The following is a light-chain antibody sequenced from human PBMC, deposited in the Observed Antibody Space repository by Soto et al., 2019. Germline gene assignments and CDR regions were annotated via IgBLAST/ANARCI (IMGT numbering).Light chain of an antibody. J-gene: IGLJ3*02. CDR3: AAWDDSLNGWV. Sequence: QSVLTQPPSASGTPGQRVTISCSGSSSNIGDNTVNWYQQFPGTAPKLLIYSDDQRPSAVPDRFSASKSATSASLAISGLQSEDEAQYYCAAWDDSLNGWVFGGGTKLTVL. V-gene: IGLV1-44*01. CDR2: SDD. CDR1: SSNIGDNT.